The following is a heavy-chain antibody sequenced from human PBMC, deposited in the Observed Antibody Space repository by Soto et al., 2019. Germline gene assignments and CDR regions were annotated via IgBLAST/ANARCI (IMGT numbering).Heavy chain of an antibody. V-gene: IGHV4-61*01. CDR3: ARGGSSDWLRLFHQ. CDR1: GGSVSNDNFY. CDR2: VHSSGIT. J-gene: IGHJ1*01. Sequence: LSLTCTVSGGSVSNDNFYWSWIRQPPGKGLEWIGYVHSSGITNYNPSLKRRVTISVDTSRNQFSLRLSSVTAADTAVYYCARGGSSDWLRLFHQWGQGTLVTVSS. D-gene: IGHD2-2*01.